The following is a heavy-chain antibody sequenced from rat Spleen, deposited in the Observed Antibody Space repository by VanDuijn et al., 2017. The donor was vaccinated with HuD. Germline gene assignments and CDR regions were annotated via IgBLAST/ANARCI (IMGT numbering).Heavy chain of an antibody. CDR1: GFSLTSNG. CDR2: IWSGGGT. CDR3: ATAYHSSDAHYFDY. J-gene: IGHJ2*01. Sequence: QVQLKESGPGLVQPSQTLSLTCTVSGFSLTSNGVSWVRQPPGKGLEWMGVIWSGGGTDYNSTIKSRLSISRDTSNSQVFLKMNSLQTEDTAMFFCATAYHSSDAHYFDYWGQGVMVTVSS. D-gene: IGHD1-1*01. V-gene: IGHV2-47*01.